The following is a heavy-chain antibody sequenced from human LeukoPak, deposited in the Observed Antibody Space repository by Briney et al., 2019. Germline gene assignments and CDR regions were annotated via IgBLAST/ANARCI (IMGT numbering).Heavy chain of an antibody. V-gene: IGHV1-46*01. CDR1: GYTLTSYY. CDR2: INPIGGST. CDR3: ARGRGYYDSSGYYSAFDY. Sequence: ASVKVSCKASGYTLTSYYMHWVRQAPGQGLERMGIINPIGGSTSYAQKFQGRVTMTRDTSTSTVYMELSSLRSEDTAVYYCARGRGYYDSSGYYSAFDYWGQGTLVTVSS. D-gene: IGHD3-22*01. J-gene: IGHJ4*02.